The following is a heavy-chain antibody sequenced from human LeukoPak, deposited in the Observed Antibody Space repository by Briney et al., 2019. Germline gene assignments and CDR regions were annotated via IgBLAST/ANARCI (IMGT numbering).Heavy chain of an antibody. CDR3: ARGLSWFPRGVIGYSGKRAFDI. CDR2: LNHSGST. Sequence: SASLSLTCAVYGGSFSGYYWSWIRQPPGKGLEWIGELNHSGSTNYNPSLKSRVTISVDTSKNQFSLKLSSVTAADTAVYYCARGLSWFPRGVIGYSGKRAFDIWGQGTMVTVSS. CDR1: GGSFSGYY. J-gene: IGHJ3*02. D-gene: IGHD5-12*01. V-gene: IGHV4-34*01.